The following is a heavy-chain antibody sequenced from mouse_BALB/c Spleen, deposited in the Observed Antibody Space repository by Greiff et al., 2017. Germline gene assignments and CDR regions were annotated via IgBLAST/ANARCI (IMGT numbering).Heavy chain of an antibody. CDR3: ARAYYYAYDGVAY. J-gene: IGHJ3*01. Sequence: VQLKQSGPELVKPGASVKISCKASGYTFTDYNMHWVKQSHGKSLEWIGYIYPYNGGTGYNQKFKSKATLTVDNSSSTAYMELRSLTSEDSAVYYCARAYYYAYDGVAYWGQGTLVTVSA. D-gene: IGHD2-2*01. CDR1: GYTFTDYN. CDR2: IYPYNGGT. V-gene: IGHV1S29*02.